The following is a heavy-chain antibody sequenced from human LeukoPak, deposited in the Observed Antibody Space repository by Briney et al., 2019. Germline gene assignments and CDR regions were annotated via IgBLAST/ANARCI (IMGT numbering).Heavy chain of an antibody. J-gene: IGHJ6*02. CDR1: GGSISSGSYY. D-gene: IGHD2-2*01. CDR2: IYTSGST. V-gene: IGHV4-61*02. CDR3: ARGTFYCSSTSCYRGIYYYYGMDV. Sequence: SQTLSLTCTVSGGSISSGSYYRSWIRQPAGKGLEWIGRIYTSGSTNYNPSLKSRVTISVDTSKNQFSLKLSSVTAADTAVYYCARGTFYCSSTSCYRGIYYYYGMDVWGQGTTVTVSS.